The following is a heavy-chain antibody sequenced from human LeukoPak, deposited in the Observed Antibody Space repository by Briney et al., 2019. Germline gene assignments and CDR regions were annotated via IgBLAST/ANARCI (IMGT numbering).Heavy chain of an antibody. Sequence: SETLSLTCAVCVFFINPAYYLGGVRQLPGEGLEWIGSISHSGSAYYNPSLKSRVTISLDASKNQFSLKVTSVTAADTAVYYCARGMFSVAPVGLWGRGTLVTVSS. CDR2: ISHSGSA. CDR3: ARGMFSVAPVGL. V-gene: IGHV4-38-2*01. D-gene: IGHD2-2*01. CDR1: VFFINPAYY. J-gene: IGHJ1*01.